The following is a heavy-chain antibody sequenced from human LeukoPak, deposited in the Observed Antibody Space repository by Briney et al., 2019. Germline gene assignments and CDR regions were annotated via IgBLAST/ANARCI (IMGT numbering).Heavy chain of an antibody. CDR2: ISDGYGDTT. J-gene: IGHJ4*02. CDR1: GFTFDDYA. D-gene: IGHD5-24*01. CDR3: VKINRRDGDNYDSFDY. V-gene: IGHV3-23*01. Sequence: GGSLRLSCAASGFTFDDYAMTWVRQAPGKGLEWVSAISDGYGDTTYYAESVMGRFTIYRENSTVTLNLQMNSLRPEDTAVYYCVKINRRDGDNYDSFDYWGQGTLVAVSS.